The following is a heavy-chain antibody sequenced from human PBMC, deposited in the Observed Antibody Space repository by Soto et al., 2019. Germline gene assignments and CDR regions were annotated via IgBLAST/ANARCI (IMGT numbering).Heavy chain of an antibody. V-gene: IGHV3-48*03. Sequence: PGGSLRLSCAASGFTFSSYEMNWVRQAPGKGLEWVSYISSSGSTIYYADSVKGRFTISRDNAKNSLYLQMNSLRAEDTAVYYCARDRSRCSGGSCYSSYWGQGTLVTVSS. J-gene: IGHJ4*02. CDR3: ARDRSRCSGGSCYSSY. CDR1: GFTFSSYE. CDR2: ISSSGSTI. D-gene: IGHD2-15*01.